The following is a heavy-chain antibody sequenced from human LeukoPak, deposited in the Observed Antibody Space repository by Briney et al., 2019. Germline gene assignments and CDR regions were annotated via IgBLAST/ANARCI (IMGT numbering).Heavy chain of an antibody. Sequence: ASVKVSCKASGYTFTGYYMHWVRQAPGQGLEWMGWINPNSGGTNYAQKFQGRVTMTRDTSISTAYMELSRLRSDDTAVYYCARAGNDPGDYYYMDVWGKGTTVTVSS. CDR2: INPNSGGT. V-gene: IGHV1-2*02. CDR1: GYTFTGYY. CDR3: ARAGNDPGDYYYMDV. D-gene: IGHD4-17*01. J-gene: IGHJ6*03.